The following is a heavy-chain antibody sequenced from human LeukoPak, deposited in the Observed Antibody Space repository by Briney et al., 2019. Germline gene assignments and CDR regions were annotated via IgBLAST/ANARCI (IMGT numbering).Heavy chain of an antibody. Sequence: SETLSLTCTVSGGSISSYYWSWIRQPAGKGLEWIGRIYTSGSTNYNPSLKSRVTMSVDTSKNQFSLKLSSVTAADTAVYYCAGGYYYGSGSYGWFDPWGRGTLVTVSS. CDR2: IYTSGST. J-gene: IGHJ5*02. CDR1: GGSISSYY. CDR3: AGGYYYGSGSYGWFDP. D-gene: IGHD3-10*01. V-gene: IGHV4-4*07.